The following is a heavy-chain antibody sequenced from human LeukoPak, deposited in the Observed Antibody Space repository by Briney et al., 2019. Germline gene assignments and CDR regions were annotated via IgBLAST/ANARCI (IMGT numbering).Heavy chain of an antibody. CDR2: ISGGGGST. CDR3: AKARYSSGWD. V-gene: IGHV3-23*01. J-gene: IGHJ4*02. D-gene: IGHD6-19*01. CDR1: GFTFTSYS. Sequence: GGSLRLSCAASGFTFTSYSMNWVRQAPGKGLEWVSTISGGGGSTYYADSVKGRFTISRDNSKNTLYLQVNSLRAEDTAVYYCAKARYSSGWDWGQGTLVTVPS.